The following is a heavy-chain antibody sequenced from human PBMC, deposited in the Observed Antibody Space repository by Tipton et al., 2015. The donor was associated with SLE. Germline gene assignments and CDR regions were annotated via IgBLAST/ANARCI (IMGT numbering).Heavy chain of an antibody. Sequence: GLVKPSQTLSLTCTVSGVSVSSGGYYWSWIRQHPGKGLEWIGSIHYSGSTYSDPSLKSRVSLSLDTSKNQFSLGLNSVTAADTAVYYCVSSGYPLGSFDVWGPGTMVTVSS. CDR3: VSSGYPLGSFDV. D-gene: IGHD3-9*01. V-gene: IGHV4-31*03. CDR2: IHYSGST. CDR1: GVSVSSGGYY. J-gene: IGHJ3*01.